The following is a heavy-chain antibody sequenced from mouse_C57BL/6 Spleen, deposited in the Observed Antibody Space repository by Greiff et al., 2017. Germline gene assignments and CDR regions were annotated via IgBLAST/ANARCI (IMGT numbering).Heavy chain of an antibody. CDR2: IDPSDSYT. CDR3: ARYYGSWYFDV. CDR1: GYTFTSYW. J-gene: IGHJ1*03. V-gene: IGHV1-50*01. Sequence: QVQLKQPGAELVKPGASVKLSCKASGYTFTSYWMQWVKQRPGQGLEWIGEIDPSDSYTNSNQKYKGKATLTVDTSSSTAYMQLSSLTSEDSAVYYCARYYGSWYFDVWGTGTTVTVSS. D-gene: IGHD1-1*01.